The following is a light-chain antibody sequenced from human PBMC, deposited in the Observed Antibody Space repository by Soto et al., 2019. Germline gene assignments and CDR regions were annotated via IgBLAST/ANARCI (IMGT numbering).Light chain of an antibody. CDR1: SSNIRTNT. CDR2: SNN. J-gene: IGLJ3*02. V-gene: IGLV1-44*01. Sequence: QSVLAQTPSASGTPGQRGTISCSGSSSNIRTNTVNWYHQLPGTAPKLLIYSNNQRPSGVPDRFSGSKSGTSASLAISGLQSEDEADYYCAAWDDSLNGWVFGGGTKVTVL. CDR3: AAWDDSLNGWV.